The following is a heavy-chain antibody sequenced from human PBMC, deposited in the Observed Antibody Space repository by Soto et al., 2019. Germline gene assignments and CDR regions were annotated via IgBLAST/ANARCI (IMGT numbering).Heavy chain of an antibody. CDR1: GYTLTELS. Sequence: ASVKVSCKVSGYTLTELSMHWVRQAPGKGLEWMGGFDPEDGETIYAQKFQGRVTMTEDKSTDTAYMELSDLRSEDTAFYYCATGVTATGTSFDHWGRGTLVTVSS. J-gene: IGHJ4*02. D-gene: IGHD1-7*01. CDR3: ATGVTATGTSFDH. CDR2: FDPEDGET. V-gene: IGHV1-24*01.